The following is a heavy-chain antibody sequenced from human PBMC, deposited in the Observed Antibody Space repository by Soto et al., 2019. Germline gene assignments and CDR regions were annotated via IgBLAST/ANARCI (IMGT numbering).Heavy chain of an antibody. CDR2: INGDGSNA. J-gene: IGHJ5*02. V-gene: IGHV3-74*01. Sequence: EVQLVESGGGLVQPGGSLRLSCAASGFTFSDYWMHWVRQVPGKGLVWLSRINGDGSNANYADYVSGRFTISRDNDNNTLNLQMNSLRAEDTAVYYCVRSMTTLTIDWLDPWGQGTQVTVFS. CDR1: GFTFSDYW. D-gene: IGHD4-17*01. CDR3: VRSMTTLTIDWLDP.